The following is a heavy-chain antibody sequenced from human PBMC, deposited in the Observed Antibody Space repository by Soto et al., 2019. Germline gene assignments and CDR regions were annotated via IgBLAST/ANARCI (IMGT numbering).Heavy chain of an antibody. V-gene: IGHV3-30*18. Sequence: QVQLVESGRGVVQPGRSLRLSCAASGFTFSSYGMHWVRQTPGKGLEWVAVISQDGSNKYYADSVKGRFTISRHNSRNTLSLQMDSLRAEDTAVYYCAKGVDYGDYYCAHWGQGALVTVSS. D-gene: IGHD4-17*01. CDR1: GFTFSSYG. J-gene: IGHJ4*02. CDR3: AKGVDYGDYYCAH. CDR2: ISQDGSNK.